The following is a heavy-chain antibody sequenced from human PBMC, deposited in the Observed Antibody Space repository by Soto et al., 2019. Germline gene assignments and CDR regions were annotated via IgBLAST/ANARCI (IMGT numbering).Heavy chain of an antibody. V-gene: IGHV3-48*04. CDR1: GFTFSSYS. J-gene: IGHJ4*02. Sequence: EVQLVESGGTLVEPGGSLRLSCVASGFTFSSYSMVWVRQAPGKGLEWISYIFVNSAIIHYADSVKGRFTVSRDNAKNSLFLEMKSLRAEDTGIYYCARDKDWAFDYWGQGTLVTVSS. D-gene: IGHD3-9*01. CDR2: IFVNSAII. CDR3: ARDKDWAFDY.